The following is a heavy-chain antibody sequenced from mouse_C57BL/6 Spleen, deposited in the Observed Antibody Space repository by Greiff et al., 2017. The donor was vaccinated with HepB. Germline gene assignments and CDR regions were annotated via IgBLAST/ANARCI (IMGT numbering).Heavy chain of an antibody. CDR3: ARHHYDYDDAMDY. V-gene: IGHV1-54*01. CDR2: INPGSGGT. Sequence: VKLQESGAELVRPGTSVKVSCKASGYAFTNYLIEWVKQRPGQGLEWIGVINPGSGGTNYNEKFKGKATLTADKSSSTAYMQLSSLTSEDSAVYFCARHHYDYDDAMDYWGQGTSVTVSS. J-gene: IGHJ4*01. CDR1: GYAFTNYL. D-gene: IGHD2-4*01.